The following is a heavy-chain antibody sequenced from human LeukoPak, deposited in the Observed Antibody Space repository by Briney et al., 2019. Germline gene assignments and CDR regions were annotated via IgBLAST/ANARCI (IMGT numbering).Heavy chain of an antibody. V-gene: IGHV4-59*01. CDR1: GGSISSCY. D-gene: IGHD4-17*01. J-gene: IGHJ4*02. Sequence: SETLSLTCTVSGGSISSCYWSWIRQPPGKGLEWIGYIYYSGSTNYNPSLKSRVTISVDTSKNQFSLKLSSVTAADTAVYYCASWGLYDYGDYEDYWGQGTLVTVSS. CDR2: IYYSGST. CDR3: ASWGLYDYGDYEDY.